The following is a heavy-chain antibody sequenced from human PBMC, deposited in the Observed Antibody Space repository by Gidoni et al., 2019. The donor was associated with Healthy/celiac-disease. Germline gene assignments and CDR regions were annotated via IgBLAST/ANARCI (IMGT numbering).Heavy chain of an antibody. D-gene: IGHD2-2*01. V-gene: IGHV1-69*04. CDR3: ARKYCSSTSCSDYYYGMDV. CDR1: GGTFSSYA. Sequence: QVQLVQSGAEVKQPGSSVNVSCKASGGTFSSYALSWVRQAPGQGLELMGRIIPILGIANYAQKFQGIVTITADKSTSTAYMELSSLRSEDTAVYYCARKYCSSTSCSDYYYGMDVWGQGTTVTVSS. J-gene: IGHJ6*02. CDR2: IIPILGIA.